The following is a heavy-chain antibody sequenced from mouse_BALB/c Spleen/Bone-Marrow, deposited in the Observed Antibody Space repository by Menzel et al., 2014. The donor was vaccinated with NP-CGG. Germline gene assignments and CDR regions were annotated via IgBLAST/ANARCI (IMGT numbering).Heavy chain of an antibody. V-gene: IGHV2-2*02. CDR2: IWGGGNT. D-gene: IGHD1-1*01. J-gene: IGHJ2*01. CDR1: GFSLFSYG. Sequence: QVQLQQSGPGLVQPSQSLSITCTVSGFSLFSYGVHWVRQSPGKGLEWLGVIWGGGNTDYNTAFISRLNISKDNSKSLVFFRMNSLQTNDTAIYYCARMDFYGGYWGQGTTLTVSS. CDR3: ARMDFYGGY.